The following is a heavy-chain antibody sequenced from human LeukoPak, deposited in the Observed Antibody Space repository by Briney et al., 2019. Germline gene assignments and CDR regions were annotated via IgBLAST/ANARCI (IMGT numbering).Heavy chain of an antibody. D-gene: IGHD3-10*01. CDR2: INYSGNT. J-gene: IGHJ5*02. CDR1: GGSINIKSYY. CDR3: ARHWEFYYYGAASHYIGWFDP. Sequence: SETLSLTCTVSGGSINIKSYYWGWIRQPPGRGPEWIGSINYSGNTHYNASLRSRLTISVDTSKNQFSLKLSSVTAADTAVYYSARHWEFYYYGAASHYIGWFDPWGQGTLVSV. V-gene: IGHV4-39*01.